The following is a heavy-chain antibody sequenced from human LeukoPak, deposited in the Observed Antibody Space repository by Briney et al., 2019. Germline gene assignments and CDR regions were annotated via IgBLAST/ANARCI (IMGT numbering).Heavy chain of an antibody. CDR2: IYISGST. J-gene: IGHJ4*02. CDR1: GGSISNWY. CDR3: ATGDQAFDH. V-gene: IGHV4-4*07. Sequence: PSETLSLTCTVSGGSISNWYWSWIRQPAGKGLGWIGRIYISGSTNYNPSLKSRVTMSKDTSTNQVSLKLNSVTAADTAVYYCATGDQAFDHWGQGTLVTVSS.